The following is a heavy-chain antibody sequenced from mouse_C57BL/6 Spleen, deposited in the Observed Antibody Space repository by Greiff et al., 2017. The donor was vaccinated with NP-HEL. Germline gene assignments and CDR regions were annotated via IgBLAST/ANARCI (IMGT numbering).Heavy chain of an antibody. Sequence: QVQLQQPGAELVKPGASVKLSCKASGYTFTSYWMQWVKQRPGQGLEWIGEIDPSDSYTNYNQKFKGKATLTVDTSSSTAYMQLSSLTSEDAAVYYCARGFITTVVANGGYFDDWGQGTTLTVSS. CDR2: IDPSDSYT. CDR3: ARGFITTVVANGGYFDD. J-gene: IGHJ2*01. D-gene: IGHD1-1*01. CDR1: GYTFTSYW. V-gene: IGHV1-50*01.